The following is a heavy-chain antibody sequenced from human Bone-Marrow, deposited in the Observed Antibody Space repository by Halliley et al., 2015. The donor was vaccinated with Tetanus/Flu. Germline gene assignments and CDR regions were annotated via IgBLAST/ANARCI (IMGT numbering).Heavy chain of an antibody. V-gene: IGHV1-69*06. CDR2: IIPFFGTS. D-gene: IGHD2-2*01. J-gene: IGHJ5*02. CDR3: ARVGLPGRNRLSWFDP. Sequence: QLVQSGAEVKRPGSSVKVSCKASGGTFSTYAFSWVRHAPGQGLEWMGAIIPFFGTSNYAQNFQGRVTITADKSTSTAYMELRILKSEDTAVFYCARVGLPGRNRLSWFDPWGQGTLVTVSS. CDR1: GGTFSTYA.